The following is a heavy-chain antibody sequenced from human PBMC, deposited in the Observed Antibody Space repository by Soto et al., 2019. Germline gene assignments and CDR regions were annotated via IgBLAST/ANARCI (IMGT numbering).Heavy chain of an antibody. J-gene: IGHJ2*01. Sequence: EVQLLESGGGLVQHGGSLRLSCAASGFTFSSYAMSWVRQAPGKGLEWVSAISGSGGSTYYADSVKGRFTISRDNSKNTLYLQMNSLRAEDTAVYYCAKLEGSYRLPGHLNWYFDLWGRGTLVTVSS. D-gene: IGHD3-16*02. CDR3: AKLEGSYRLPGHLNWYFDL. CDR1: GFTFSSYA. V-gene: IGHV3-23*01. CDR2: ISGSGGST.